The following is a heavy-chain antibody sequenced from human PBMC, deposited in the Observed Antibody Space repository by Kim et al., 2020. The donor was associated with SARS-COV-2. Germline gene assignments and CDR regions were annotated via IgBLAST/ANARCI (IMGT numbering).Heavy chain of an antibody. Sequence: GGSLRLSCAASGFTFSSYAMSWARQAPGKGLEWVSAISGSGGSTYYADSVKGRFTISRDNSKNTLYLQMNSLRAEDTAVYYCAKASGSWFIHRYYFDYWGQGTLVTVSS. V-gene: IGHV3-23*01. CDR3: AKASGSWFIHRYYFDY. CDR1: GFTFSSYA. CDR2: ISGSGGST. D-gene: IGHD6-13*01. J-gene: IGHJ4*02.